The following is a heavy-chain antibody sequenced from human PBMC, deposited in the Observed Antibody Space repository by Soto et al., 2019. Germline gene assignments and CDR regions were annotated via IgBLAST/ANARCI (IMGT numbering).Heavy chain of an antibody. Sequence: EVQLVESGGGLVKPGGSLRLSCAASGFTFSNAWMNWVRQAPGKGLEWVGRIKSKTDGGTTDYAAPVKGRFTISRDDSKNTLYLQMHSLKTEDTAVYYCTTLSITIFGVVLMDVWGQGTTVTVSS. CDR3: TTLSITIFGVVLMDV. J-gene: IGHJ6*02. CDR1: GFTFSNAW. V-gene: IGHV3-15*07. D-gene: IGHD3-3*01. CDR2: IKSKTDGGTT.